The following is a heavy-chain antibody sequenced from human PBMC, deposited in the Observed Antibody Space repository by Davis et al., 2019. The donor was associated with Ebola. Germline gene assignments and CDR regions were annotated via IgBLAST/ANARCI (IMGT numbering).Heavy chain of an antibody. D-gene: IGHD6-13*01. V-gene: IGHV1-69*06. Sequence: AASVKVSCKASGGTFSSYAISWVRQAPGQGLEWMGGIIPIFTTSNYAQNFQGRLTITADSSTATAYMELSSLRFNDTAVYFCARSDVTGAGLGDGFDVWGQGTMVTVSS. CDR3: ARSDVTGAGLGDGFDV. J-gene: IGHJ3*01. CDR2: IIPIFTTS. CDR1: GGTFSSYA.